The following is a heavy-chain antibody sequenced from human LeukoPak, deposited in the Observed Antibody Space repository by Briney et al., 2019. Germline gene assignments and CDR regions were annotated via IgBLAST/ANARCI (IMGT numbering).Heavy chain of an antibody. CDR3: ARSLTTLTYEGY. J-gene: IGHJ4*02. Sequence: GGSLRLSCAASGFTFSSNMMNWVRQAPGKGREWGSSINSGGTYTYYTESVKGRFTVSRDTEKNSRFLHMSSLRGEDTAIYYCARSLTTLTYEGYWGQGALVTVSS. CDR1: GFTFSSNM. CDR2: INSGGTYT. V-gene: IGHV3-21*06. D-gene: IGHD1-1*01.